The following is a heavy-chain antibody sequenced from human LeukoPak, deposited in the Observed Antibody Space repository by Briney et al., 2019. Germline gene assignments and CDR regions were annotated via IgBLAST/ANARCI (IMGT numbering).Heavy chain of an antibody. CDR1: GGSISSYY. CDR2: IYTSGST. D-gene: IGHD3-3*01. V-gene: IGHV4-4*09. CDR3: ARHGYDFRSGYPNYYMDV. J-gene: IGHJ6*03. Sequence: SETLSLTCTVSGGSISSYYWSWIRQPPGKGLEWIGYIYTSGSTNYNPSLKSRVTISVDTSKNQFSLKLSSVTAADTAVYYCARHGYDFRSGYPNYYMDVWGKGTTVTVSS.